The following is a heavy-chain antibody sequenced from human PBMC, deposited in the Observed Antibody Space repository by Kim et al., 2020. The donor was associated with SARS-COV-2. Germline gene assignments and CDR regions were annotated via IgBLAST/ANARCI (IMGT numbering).Heavy chain of an antibody. V-gene: IGHV4-34*01. J-gene: IGHJ4*02. D-gene: IGHD6-19*01. CDR3: ARGKGSGWYRG. Sequence: TNSNPSHKSRVTISVDTSKNQFSLRLSSVTAADTAVYYCARGKGSGWYRGWGQGTLVTVSS. CDR2: T.